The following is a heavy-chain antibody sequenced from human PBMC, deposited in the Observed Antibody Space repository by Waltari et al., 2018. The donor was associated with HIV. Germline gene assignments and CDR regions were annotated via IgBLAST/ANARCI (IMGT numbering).Heavy chain of an antibody. V-gene: IGHV3-23*01. J-gene: IGHJ4*02. Sequence: EVQLLESVGGLIQPGGSLRLSCAASGFTFSSYAMNWVRQAPGKGLEWVSVISGSGGSTYYADSVKCRFTISRDNSKNTLYLQMNSLRAEDTAVYYCAKGGGGDSISWYVFDYWGQGTLVTVSS. CDR2: ISGSGGST. CDR3: AKGGGGDSISWYVFDY. CDR1: GFTFSSYA. D-gene: IGHD6-13*01.